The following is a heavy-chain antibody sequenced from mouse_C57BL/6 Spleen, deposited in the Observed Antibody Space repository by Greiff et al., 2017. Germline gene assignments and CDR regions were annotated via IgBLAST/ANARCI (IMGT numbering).Heavy chain of an antibody. V-gene: IGHV1-52*01. CDR2: IDPSDSET. CDR1: GYTFTSYW. CDR3: ARGTGPYAMDY. D-gene: IGHD4-1*01. J-gene: IGHJ4*01. Sequence: QVQLQQPGAELVRPGSSVKLSCKASGYTFTSYWMHWVKQRPIQGLEWIGNIDPSDSETHSNQKFKDKATLTVDKSSSTAYMQLSSLTSEDSAVYYCARGTGPYAMDYWGQGTSVTVSS.